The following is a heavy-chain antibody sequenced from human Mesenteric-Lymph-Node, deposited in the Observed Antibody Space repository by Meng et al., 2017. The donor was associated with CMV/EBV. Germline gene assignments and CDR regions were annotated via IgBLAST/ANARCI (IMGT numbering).Heavy chain of an antibody. D-gene: IGHD4-23*01. V-gene: IGHV3-30*02. CDR1: GFPFSRYA. CDR2: ISDEGSNN. Sequence: GESLKISCSASGFPFSRYAVHWVRQAPGKGLEWVAFISDEGSNNNYADSVKGGFTISRDNSKNTLYLQINSLRPEDTAVYYCSTSRFYTDNSKVFPFDYWGQGTLVTVSS. CDR3: STSRFYTDNSKVFPFDY. J-gene: IGHJ4*02.